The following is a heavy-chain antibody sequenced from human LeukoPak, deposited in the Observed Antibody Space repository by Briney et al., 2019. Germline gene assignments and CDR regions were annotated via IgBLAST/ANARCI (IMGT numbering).Heavy chain of an antibody. D-gene: IGHD5-18*01. CDR2: IYYSGST. V-gene: IGHV4-59*08. Sequence: SETLSLTCTVSGGSISSYYWSWIRQPPGKGLEWIGYIYYSGSTNYNPSLKSRVTISVDTSKNQFSLKLSSVTAADTAVYYRARIQLWREYYFDYWGQGTLVTVSS. CDR1: GGSISSYY. CDR3: ARIQLWREYYFDY. J-gene: IGHJ4*02.